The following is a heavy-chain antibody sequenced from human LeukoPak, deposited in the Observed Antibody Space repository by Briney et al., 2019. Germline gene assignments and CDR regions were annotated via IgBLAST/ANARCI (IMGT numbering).Heavy chain of an antibody. V-gene: IGHV4-31*03. D-gene: IGHD2-2*02. CDR1: GGSISSGGYY. J-gene: IGHJ3*02. Sequence: SETLSLTCTVSGGSISSGGYYWSWIRQHPGKGLEWIGYIYYSGSTYYNPSLKSRVTISVDTSKNQFSLKLSSVTAADTAVYYCAREEEDVPAAIGAFDIWGQGTMVTVSS. CDR3: AREEEDVPAAIGAFDI. CDR2: IYYSGST.